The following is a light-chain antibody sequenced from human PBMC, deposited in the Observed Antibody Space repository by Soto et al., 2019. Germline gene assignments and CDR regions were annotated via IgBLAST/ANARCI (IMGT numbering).Light chain of an antibody. CDR3: QQYGSAHST. CDR1: QSVGSNY. J-gene: IGKJ4*01. Sequence: EIVLTQSPGTLSLSPGDRATLSCRASQSVGSNYLSWYQQKPGQAPRLLIYGASNRATGIPDTFSGSGSGTDFTITISRLEPEDFAVYYCQQYGSAHSTFGGGTKVEIK. V-gene: IGKV3-20*01. CDR2: GAS.